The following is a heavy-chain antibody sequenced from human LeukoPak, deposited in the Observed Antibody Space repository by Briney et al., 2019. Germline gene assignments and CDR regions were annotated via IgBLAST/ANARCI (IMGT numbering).Heavy chain of an antibody. CDR3: ATSMTSSFDY. CDR2: ISGSGGST. Sequence: GGSLRLSCAASGFTFSSYAMNWVRQAPGKGLEWVSTISGSGGSTYYADSVKGRFTISRDNSKNTLYLQMHSLRAEDTAVYYCATSMTSSFDYWGQGTLVTVSS. V-gene: IGHV3-23*01. J-gene: IGHJ4*02. CDR1: GFTFSSYA. D-gene: IGHD2-21*02.